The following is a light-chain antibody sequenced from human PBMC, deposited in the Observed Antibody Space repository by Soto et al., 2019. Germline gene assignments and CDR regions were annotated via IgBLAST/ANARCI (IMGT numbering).Light chain of an antibody. CDR2: DVS. CDR3: SSYTSSSTIVV. J-gene: IGLJ2*01. Sequence: QSVLTQPASVSGSPGQSITISCTGTSSDVGGYNYDSWYQQHPGKAPKLMIYDVSNRPSGVSNRFSGSKSGNTASLTISGLQAEDEADYYCSSYTSSSTIVVFGGGTKLTVL. CDR1: SSDVGGYNY. V-gene: IGLV2-14*01.